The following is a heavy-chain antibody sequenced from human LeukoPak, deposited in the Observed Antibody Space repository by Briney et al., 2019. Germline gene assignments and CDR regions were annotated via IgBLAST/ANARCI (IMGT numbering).Heavy chain of an antibody. CDR1: GFTFSNYW. Sequence: GGSLRLSCAASGFTFSNYWVHWVRQAPGKGLVWVSRINPDGSKTDYADSVKGRFTISRDNAKNTLYLQMNSLRAEDTAVYFCARDLRGKSDYWGQGTLVTVSS. J-gene: IGHJ4*02. CDR2: INPDGSKT. D-gene: IGHD4-23*01. V-gene: IGHV3-74*01. CDR3: ARDLRGKSDY.